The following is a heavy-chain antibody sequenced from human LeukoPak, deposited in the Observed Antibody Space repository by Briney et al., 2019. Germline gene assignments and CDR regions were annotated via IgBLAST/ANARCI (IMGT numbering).Heavy chain of an antibody. CDR2: IKSKTDGGTT. CDR3: TTMDWSDSRSTI. J-gene: IGHJ4*02. CDR1: EFTFTHAW. Sequence: GGSLRLSCAASEFTFTHAWKSWVRQAPGKGLEWVGRIKSKTDGGTTDYAAPVKGRFTISRDDSKNTLYLQMNSLKTEDTAVYYCTTMDWSDSRSTIWGQGTLVTVSS. D-gene: IGHD2-2*01. V-gene: IGHV3-15*01.